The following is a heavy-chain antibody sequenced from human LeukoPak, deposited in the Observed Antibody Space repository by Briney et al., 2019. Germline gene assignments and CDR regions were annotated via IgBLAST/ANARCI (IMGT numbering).Heavy chain of an antibody. Sequence: SETLSLTCAVYGGSFSGYYWSWIRQPPGKGLEWIGEINHSGSTNYNPSLKSRVTISVDTSKNQFSLKLSSVTAADTAVYYCASERYSYGSFDHWGQGTLVTVSS. J-gene: IGHJ4*02. CDR2: INHSGST. D-gene: IGHD5-18*01. CDR3: ASERYSYGSFDH. V-gene: IGHV4-34*01. CDR1: GGSFSGYY.